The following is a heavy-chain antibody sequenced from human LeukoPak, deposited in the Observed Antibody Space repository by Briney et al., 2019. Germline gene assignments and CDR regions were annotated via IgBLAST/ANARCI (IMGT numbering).Heavy chain of an antibody. J-gene: IGHJ4*02. CDR1: GGSISSGGYY. CDR2: IYYSGST. CDR3: ARDLRDYGDYGADY. V-gene: IGHV4-30-4*08. D-gene: IGHD4-17*01. Sequence: SETLSLTCTVSGGSISSGGYYWSWIRQHPGKGLEWIGYIYYSGSTYYNPSLKSRVTISVDTSKNQFSLKLSSVTAADTAVYYCARDLRDYGDYGADYWGQGTLVTVSS.